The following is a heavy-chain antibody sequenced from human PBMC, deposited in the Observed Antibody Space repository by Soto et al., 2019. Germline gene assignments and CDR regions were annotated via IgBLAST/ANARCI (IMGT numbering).Heavy chain of an antibody. V-gene: IGHV1-3*01. Sequence: ASVKVSCKASGYTFTSYAMHWVRQAPGQRLEWMGWINAGNGNTKYSQKFQGRVTITRDTSTSTAYMELRSLRSDDTAVYYCARGRPPFSSRPNWFDPWGQGTLVTVSS. J-gene: IGHJ5*02. CDR2: INAGNGNT. CDR3: ARGRPPFSSRPNWFDP. D-gene: IGHD6-13*01. CDR1: GYTFTSYA.